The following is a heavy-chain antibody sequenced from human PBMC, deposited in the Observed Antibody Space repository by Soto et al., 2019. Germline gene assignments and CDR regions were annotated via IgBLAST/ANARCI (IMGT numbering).Heavy chain of an antibody. CDR3: ARASGAFDI. CDR2: ISPGNDNT. V-gene: IGHV1-3*01. D-gene: IGHD3-3*01. Sequence: QVQLVQSXXXXXXXXASVKVSCKASGYSFTNYAMHWVRQAPGQSLEWMGWISPGNDNTKYSQKFQGRVTITIDTSASTAYVELSSLRSEDTAVYYCARASGAFDIWGQGTMITVSS. J-gene: IGHJ3*02. CDR1: GYSFTNYA.